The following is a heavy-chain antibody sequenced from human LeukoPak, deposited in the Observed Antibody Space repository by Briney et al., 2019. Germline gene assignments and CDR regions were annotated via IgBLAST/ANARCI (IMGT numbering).Heavy chain of an antibody. Sequence: GGSLILSCAASRFTFSSYEMNWVRQAPGKGLEWVSVISGGGTSTYYADSVKGRFTISRDNSKNTLYLQMNSLRAEDTAVYYCAKERGGHDFDYWGQGTLVTVSS. V-gene: IGHV3-23*01. CDR3: AKERGGHDFDY. CDR2: ISGGGTST. J-gene: IGHJ4*02. D-gene: IGHD3-16*01. CDR1: RFTFSSYE.